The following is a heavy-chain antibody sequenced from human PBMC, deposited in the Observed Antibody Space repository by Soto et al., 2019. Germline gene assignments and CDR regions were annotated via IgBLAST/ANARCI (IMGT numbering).Heavy chain of an antibody. CDR3: TIVRVADSALDH. Sequence: PWGSLRLSCVCSGFIFSSNGMHWVRQTPGKGLEWVAFMSYDGSDTFYADPVKGRFTISRDNSKNTLFLHMSNLRAEDTAMYYCTIVRVADSALDHWGQGTLVTVSS. CDR2: MSYDGSDT. J-gene: IGHJ4*02. CDR1: GFIFSSNG. V-gene: IGHV3-30*02. D-gene: IGHD3-10*02.